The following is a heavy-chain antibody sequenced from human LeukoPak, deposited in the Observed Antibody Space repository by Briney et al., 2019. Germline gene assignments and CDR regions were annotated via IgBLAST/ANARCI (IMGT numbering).Heavy chain of an antibody. CDR3: AKVVWTGYCSGGSCPWHY. CDR1: GFTFSSYA. D-gene: IGHD2-15*01. CDR2: ISGSGGST. V-gene: IGHV3-23*01. Sequence: GGSLRLSCAASGFTFSSYAMSWVRQAPGKGLEWVSAISGSGGSTYYADSVKGRFTISRDNSKNTLYLQMNSLRAEDTAVYYCAKVVWTGYCSGGSCPWHYWGQGTLVTVSS. J-gene: IGHJ4*02.